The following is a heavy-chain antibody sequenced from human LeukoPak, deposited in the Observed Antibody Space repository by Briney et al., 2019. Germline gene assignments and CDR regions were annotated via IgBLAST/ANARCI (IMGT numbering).Heavy chain of an antibody. CDR1: GFTFSSYA. D-gene: IGHD2-2*02. J-gene: IGHJ4*02. Sequence: GGSLRLSCAVSGFTFSSYAMHWVRQAPGKGLEWVAVISYDGSNKYYADSVKGRFTISRDNSKNTLYLQMNSLRAEDTAVYYCAKDVGYCSSTTCYKPFDYWGQGTLVTVSS. CDR2: ISYDGSNK. V-gene: IGHV3-30*04. CDR3: AKDVGYCSSTTCYKPFDY.